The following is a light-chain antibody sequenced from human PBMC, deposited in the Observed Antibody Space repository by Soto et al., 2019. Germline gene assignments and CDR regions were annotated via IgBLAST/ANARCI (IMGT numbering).Light chain of an antibody. CDR2: ASS. CDR1: QGIGTY. J-gene: IGKJ1*01. V-gene: IGKV1-9*01. Sequence: TPSPSSLSASVGDRVPVTCRARQGIGTYLVWYQQKSGKAPTVLIYASSTLQTGVPSRFSGSGSGTDVSLTISSLHPEDVATYYCQQVDSYPRTFGQGTKVDI. CDR3: QQVDSYPRT.